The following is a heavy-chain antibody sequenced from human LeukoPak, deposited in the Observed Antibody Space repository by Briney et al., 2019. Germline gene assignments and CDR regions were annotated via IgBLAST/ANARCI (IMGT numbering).Heavy chain of an antibody. CDR3: ARSTVPAKDGPGGNWFDP. J-gene: IGHJ5*02. CDR1: GYTFASYA. V-gene: IGHV1-3*01. CDR2: INAGNGNT. D-gene: IGHD2-2*01. Sequence: WASVKVSCKASGYTFASYAMHWVRQAPGQRLEWMGWINAGNGNTKYSQKFQGRVTITRDTSASTAYMELSSLRSEDTAVYYCARSTVPAKDGPGGNWFDPWGQGTLVTVSS.